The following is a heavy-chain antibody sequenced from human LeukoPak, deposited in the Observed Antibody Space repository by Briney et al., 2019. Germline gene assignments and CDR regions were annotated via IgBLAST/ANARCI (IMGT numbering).Heavy chain of an antibody. Sequence: GGSLRLSCAASGFTFSSYAMSWVRQAPGKGLEWVSAISGSGGSTYYADSVRGRFTISRDNSKNTLYLQMNSLRAEDTAVYYCAKGPKQWLVSSFDYWGQGTLVTVSS. V-gene: IGHV3-23*01. D-gene: IGHD6-19*01. CDR2: ISGSGGST. CDR1: GFTFSSYA. J-gene: IGHJ4*02. CDR3: AKGPKQWLVSSFDY.